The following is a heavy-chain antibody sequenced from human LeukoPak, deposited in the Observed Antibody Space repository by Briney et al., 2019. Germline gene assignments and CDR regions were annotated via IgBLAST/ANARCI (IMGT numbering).Heavy chain of an antibody. CDR3: ARSHALTQRIQLWGFDY. CDR1: GFTFSSYA. Sequence: GGSLRLSCAASGFTFSSYAMSWVRQAPGKGLEWVSSISSSSSYIYYADSVKGRFTISRDNAKNSLYLQMNSLRAEDTAVYYCARSHALTQRIQLWGFDYWGQGTLVTVSS. J-gene: IGHJ4*02. D-gene: IGHD5-18*01. CDR2: ISSSSSYI. V-gene: IGHV3-21*01.